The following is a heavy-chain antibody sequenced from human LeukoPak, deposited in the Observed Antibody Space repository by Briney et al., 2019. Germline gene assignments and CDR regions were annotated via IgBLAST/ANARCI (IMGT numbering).Heavy chain of an antibody. CDR2: ISAYNGNT. Sequence: ASVKVSCKASGYTFTSYGISWVRQAPGQGLEWMGWISAYNGNTNYAQKLQGRVTMTTDTSTSTAYMELRSLRSDDTAVYYCARVYYGSGSLYYYYYYMDVWGKGTTVIISS. CDR3: ARVYYGSGSLYYYYYYMDV. J-gene: IGHJ6*03. V-gene: IGHV1-18*01. D-gene: IGHD3-10*01. CDR1: GYTFTSYG.